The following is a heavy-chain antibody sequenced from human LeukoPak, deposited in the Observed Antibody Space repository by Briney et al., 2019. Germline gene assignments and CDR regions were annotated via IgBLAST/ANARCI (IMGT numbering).Heavy chain of an antibody. Sequence: GSSVKVSCKASGGTFSCYAISWVRQAPGQGLEWMGGIIPIFGTANYAQKFQGRVTITADESTSTAYMELSSLRSEDTAVYYCARAGGYCSSTSCYSAFDIWGQGTMVTVSS. V-gene: IGHV1-69*01. CDR1: GGTFSCYA. J-gene: IGHJ3*02. D-gene: IGHD2-2*02. CDR2: IIPIFGTA. CDR3: ARAGGYCSSTSCYSAFDI.